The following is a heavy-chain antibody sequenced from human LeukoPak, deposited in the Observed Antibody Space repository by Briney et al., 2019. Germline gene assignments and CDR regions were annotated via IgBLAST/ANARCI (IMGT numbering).Heavy chain of an antibody. V-gene: IGHV3-74*01. Sequence: GGSLRLSCAASGFTFTSYWMHWVRQAPGKGLVWLSRIKSDGTITSYADSLEGRFTISRDNAKNTVYLQMNSLRAEDTAVYYCARPGVGFDYWGQGALVTVSS. CDR1: GFTFTSYW. J-gene: IGHJ4*02. CDR2: IKSDGTIT. CDR3: ARPGVGFDY.